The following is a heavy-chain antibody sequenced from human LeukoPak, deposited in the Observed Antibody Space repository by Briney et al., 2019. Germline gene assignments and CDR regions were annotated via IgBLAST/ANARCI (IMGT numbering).Heavy chain of an antibody. Sequence: ASVKVSCKASGYTFTSYGISWVRQAPGQGLEWMGWISAYNGNTNYAQKLQGRVTVTTDTSTSTAYMELRSLRSDDTAVYYCARAGGNRFYYGDYSYNWFDPWGQGTLVTVSS. CDR1: GYTFTSYG. CDR2: ISAYNGNT. J-gene: IGHJ5*02. V-gene: IGHV1-18*01. D-gene: IGHD4-17*01. CDR3: ARAGGNRFYYGDYSYNWFDP.